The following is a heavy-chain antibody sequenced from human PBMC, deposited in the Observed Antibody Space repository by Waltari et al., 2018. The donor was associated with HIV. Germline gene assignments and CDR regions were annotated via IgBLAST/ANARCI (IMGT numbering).Heavy chain of an antibody. CDR2: IISSSSTI. V-gene: IGHV3-48*01. CDR1: GFTFSSYS. J-gene: IGHJ4*02. CDR3: AVRIAVAALDY. D-gene: IGHD6-19*01. Sequence: EVQLVESGGGLVQPGGSLRLSCAASGFTFSSYSMNWVRQAPGKGLEWVSYIISSSSTIYYADSVKGRFTISRDNAKNSLYLQMNSLRAEDTAVYYCAVRIAVAALDYWGQGTLVTVSS.